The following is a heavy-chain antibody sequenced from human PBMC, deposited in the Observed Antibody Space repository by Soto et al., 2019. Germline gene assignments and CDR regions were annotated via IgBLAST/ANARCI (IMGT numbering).Heavy chain of an antibody. CDR1: GGSIISSNW. J-gene: IGHJ5*02. D-gene: IGHD3-10*01. V-gene: IGHV4-4*02. CDR3: ASIYYYGSGSFWFDP. CDR2: IYHSGST. Sequence: SETLSLTCAVSGGSIISSNWWSWVRQPPGKGLEWIGEIYHSGSTNYNPSLKSRVTISVDKSKNQFSLKLSSVTAADTAVYYCASIYYYGSGSFWFDPWGQGTLVTVSS.